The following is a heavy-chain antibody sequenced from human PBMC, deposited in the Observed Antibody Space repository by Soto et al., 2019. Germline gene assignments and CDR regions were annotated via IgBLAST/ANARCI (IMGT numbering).Heavy chain of an antibody. CDR3: ANANLPYCISTSCYPWFDP. CDR1: GYTFTSYD. Sequence: SVKVSCKASGYTFTSYDINWVRQAPGQGLEWMGGIIPIFGTANYAQKFQGRVTITADESTSTAYMELSSLRSEDTAVYYCANANLPYCISTSCYPWFDPWGQGTLVTVSS. D-gene: IGHD2-2*01. V-gene: IGHV1-69*13. J-gene: IGHJ5*02. CDR2: IIPIFGTA.